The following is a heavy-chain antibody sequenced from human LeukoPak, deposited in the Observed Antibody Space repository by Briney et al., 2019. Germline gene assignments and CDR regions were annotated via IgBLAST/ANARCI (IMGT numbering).Heavy chain of an antibody. CDR2: ISSSSSYI. J-gene: IGHJ4*02. CDR1: GVTFSVYS. D-gene: IGHD6-19*01. V-gene: IGHV3-21*01. CDR3: ASDPIIAVAGTGY. Sequence: GGSLRLSCAASGVTFSVYSMNSGRQAPGKGLEWVSSISSSSSYIYYADSVKGRFTISRDNAKNSLYLQVNSLRAADTAVYYCASDPIIAVAGTGYWGQGTLVTVSS.